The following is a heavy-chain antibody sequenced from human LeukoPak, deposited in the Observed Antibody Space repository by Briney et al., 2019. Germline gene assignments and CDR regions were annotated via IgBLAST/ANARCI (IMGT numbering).Heavy chain of an antibody. V-gene: IGHV3-30*01. CDR1: GFSFSTYA. CDR3: ARGQLAPNYHYYMDV. CDR2: MSDDGRNQ. J-gene: IGHJ6*03. Sequence: PGRSLRLSCAASGFSFSTYAMHWVRQAPGKGLEWVAVMSDDGRNQFYADSVKGRFTISRENSKNTLYLQMNSPRVEDTAVYYCARGQLAPNYHYYMDVWGKGTTVTVSS. D-gene: IGHD5-24*01.